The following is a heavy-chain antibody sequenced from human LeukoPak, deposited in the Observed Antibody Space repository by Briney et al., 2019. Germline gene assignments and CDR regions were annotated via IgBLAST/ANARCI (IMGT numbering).Heavy chain of an antibody. CDR3: ARIVEFQRQFDY. J-gene: IGHJ4*02. Sequence: PPETLSLTCAVSGSSIGNYYWSWIRQPPGKGLEWSGYITYGGSTNYNSSLTSRLSISRDTSKNAFSLRLMSVTAADTAVYYCARIVEFQRQFDYWGQGMLVTVSS. D-gene: IGHD2-21*01. V-gene: IGHV4-59*01. CDR1: GSSIGNYY. CDR2: ITYGGST.